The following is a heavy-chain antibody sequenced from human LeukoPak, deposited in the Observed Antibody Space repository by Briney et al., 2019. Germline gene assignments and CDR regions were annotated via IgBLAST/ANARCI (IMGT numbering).Heavy chain of an antibody. D-gene: IGHD2-8*01. Sequence: GGSLRLSCAASGFTFDDYAMHWVRQAPGKGLEWVSGISWNSGSIGYADSVKGRFTISRDNAKNSLYLQMNSLRAEDTALYYCAKGMGSSSLGDYFDYWGQGTLVTVSS. CDR1: GFTFDDYA. J-gene: IGHJ4*02. CDR2: ISWNSGSI. CDR3: AKGMGSSSLGDYFDY. V-gene: IGHV3-9*01.